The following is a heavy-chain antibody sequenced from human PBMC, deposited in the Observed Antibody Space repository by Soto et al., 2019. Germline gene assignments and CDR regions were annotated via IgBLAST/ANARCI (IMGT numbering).Heavy chain of an antibody. CDR3: AKDRDGAAAGPTKFYGMDV. D-gene: IGHD6-13*01. CDR1: GFTFSSYA. CDR2: ISYDGSNK. Sequence: GGSLRLSCAASGFTFSSYAMHWVRQAPGKGLEWVAVISYDGSNKYYADSVKGRFTISRDNSKNTLYLQMNSLRAEDTAVYYCAKDRDGAAAGPTKFYGMDVWGQGTTVTVSS. V-gene: IGHV3-30-3*01. J-gene: IGHJ6*02.